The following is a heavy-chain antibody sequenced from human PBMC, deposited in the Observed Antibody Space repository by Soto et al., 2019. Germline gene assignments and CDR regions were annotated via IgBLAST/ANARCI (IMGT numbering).Heavy chain of an antibody. CDR3: AESPYSSGWYDWYFDL. CDR2: ISGSGGST. Sequence: EVQLLESGGGLVQPGGSLRLSCAASGFTFSSYAMSWVRQAPGKGLEWVSAISGSGGSTYYADSVKGRFTISRDNSKSTLYLQMNSLRAEDTAVYYWAESPYSSGWYDWYFDLWGRGTLVTVSS. D-gene: IGHD6-19*01. J-gene: IGHJ2*01. CDR1: GFTFSSYA. V-gene: IGHV3-23*01.